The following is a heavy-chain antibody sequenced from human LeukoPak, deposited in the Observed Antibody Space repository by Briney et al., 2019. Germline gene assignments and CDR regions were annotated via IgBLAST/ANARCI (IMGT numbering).Heavy chain of an antibody. D-gene: IGHD4-17*01. CDR1: GFTFSSYA. CDR2: ISGSGGST. V-gene: IGHV3-23*01. CDR3: AKVPTSRDYGDPSYYYGMDV. J-gene: IGHJ6*02. Sequence: GGSLRLSCAASGFTFSSYAMSWVRQAPGKGLEWVSAISGSGGSTYYADSVKGRFTISRDNSKNTLYLQMNSLRAEDTAVYYCAKVPTSRDYGDPSYYYGMDVWGQGTTVTVSS.